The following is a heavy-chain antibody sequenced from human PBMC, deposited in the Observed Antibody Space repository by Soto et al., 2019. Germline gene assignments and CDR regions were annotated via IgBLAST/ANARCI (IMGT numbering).Heavy chain of an antibody. CDR2: VSGSGDTA. Sequence: GGSLRLSCAASGFTFNYYAMTWVRQAPGKGLEWVSSVSGSGDTAHYADSVKGRFTISRDNSKNTLYLQMNSLRAEDTAVYFCAKDRSTMIVVVIPYGMDVWGQGTTVTVSS. D-gene: IGHD3-22*01. J-gene: IGHJ6*02. CDR1: GFTFNYYA. V-gene: IGHV3-23*01. CDR3: AKDRSTMIVVVIPYGMDV.